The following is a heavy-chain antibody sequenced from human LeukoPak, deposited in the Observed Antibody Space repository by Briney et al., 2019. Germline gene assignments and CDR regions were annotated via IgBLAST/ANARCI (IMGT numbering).Heavy chain of an antibody. CDR2: IHYSGST. CDR1: GGSISSSSYY. CDR3: ARGIEAVAGYYYYMDV. V-gene: IGHV4-39*07. Sequence: SETLSLTCTVSGGSISSSSYYWGWIRQPPGKGLEWIGSIHYSGSTYYNPSLKSRVTISVDTSKNQFSLKLSSVTAADTAVYYCARGIEAVAGYYYYMDVWGKGTTVTVSS. D-gene: IGHD6-19*01. J-gene: IGHJ6*03.